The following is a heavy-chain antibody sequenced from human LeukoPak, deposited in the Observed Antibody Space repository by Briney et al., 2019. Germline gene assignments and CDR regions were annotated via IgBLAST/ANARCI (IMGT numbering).Heavy chain of an antibody. CDR2: IYTSGST. CDR3: SRTVLRSAPYYYYYMDV. Sequence: SETLSLTCTVSGGSISSGSYYWSWIRQPAGKGLEWIGRIYTSGSTNYNPSLKSRVTISVGTSKNQFSLKLGSVTAADTAVYYCSRTVLRSAPYYYYYMDVWGKGTTVIVSS. CDR1: GGSISSGSYY. J-gene: IGHJ6*03. V-gene: IGHV4-61*02. D-gene: IGHD3-3*01.